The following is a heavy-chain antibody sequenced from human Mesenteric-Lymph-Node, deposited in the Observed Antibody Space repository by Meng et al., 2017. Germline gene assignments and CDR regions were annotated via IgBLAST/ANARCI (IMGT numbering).Heavy chain of an antibody. CDR1: GFTFSSSG. D-gene: IGHD7-27*01. CDR3: ARDAELGTGAFDI. J-gene: IGHJ3*02. Sequence: VQVVGAGGGVVQPGRSLVLSCAASGFTFSSSGMHWVRQAPGKGLEWVAVIWYDGSNKYYADSVKGRFTISRDNSKNTLYLQMNSLRAEDTAVYYCARDAELGTGAFDIWGQGTMVTVSS. CDR2: IWYDGSNK. V-gene: IGHV3-33*01.